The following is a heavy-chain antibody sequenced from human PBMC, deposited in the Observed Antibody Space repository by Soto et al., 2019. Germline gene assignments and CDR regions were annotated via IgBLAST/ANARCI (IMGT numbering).Heavy chain of an antibody. D-gene: IGHD6-19*01. CDR3: ATEGAVVRLFDF. CDR2: VKSKTDGGTT. J-gene: IGHJ4*02. CDR1: GFIFTGAW. Sequence: EVQLVESGGGLVNPGGSLRLSCAASGFIFTGAWMGWVRQAPGKGLEWVGRVKSKTDGGTTDYAAPVKGRFTISRDDSKNTLYLQMNSLKSEDAALYYCATEGAVVRLFDFWGQGTLVTVSS. V-gene: IGHV3-15*01.